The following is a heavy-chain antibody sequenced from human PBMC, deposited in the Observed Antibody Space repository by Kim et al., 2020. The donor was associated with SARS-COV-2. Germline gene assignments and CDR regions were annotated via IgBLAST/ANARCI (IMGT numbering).Heavy chain of an antibody. V-gene: IGHV4-61*01. J-gene: IGHJ6*02. CDR3: ARDSRMLVRYYGMDV. Sequence: SETLSLTCTVSGGSVSSGSYYWSWIRPPPGKGLEWIGYIYYSGSTNYNPSLKSRVTISVDTSKNQFSLKLSSVTAADTAVYYCARDSRMLVRYYGMDVWGQGTTVTVSS. D-gene: IGHD6-13*01. CDR1: GGSVSSGSYY. CDR2: IYYSGST.